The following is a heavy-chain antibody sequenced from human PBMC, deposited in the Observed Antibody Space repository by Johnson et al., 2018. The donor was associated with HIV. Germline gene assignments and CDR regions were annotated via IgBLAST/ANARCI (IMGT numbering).Heavy chain of an antibody. J-gene: IGHJ3*02. V-gene: IGHV3-30*02. D-gene: IGHD2-15*01. Sequence: QMLLVESGGGVVQPGGSLRLSCVASGFTFSSYGMHWVRQAPGKGLEWVAFIRYDGSKKYYADSVKGRFTISRDNSKNTMDLQMNSLRAEDTAVYYCAKDGGRLRTDAFDIWGQGTMVTVSS. CDR2: IRYDGSKK. CDR3: AKDGGRLRTDAFDI. CDR1: GFTFSSYG.